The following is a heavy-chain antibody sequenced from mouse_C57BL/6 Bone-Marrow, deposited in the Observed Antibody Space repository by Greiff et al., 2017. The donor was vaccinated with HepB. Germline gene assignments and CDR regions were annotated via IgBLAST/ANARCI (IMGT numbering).Heavy chain of an antibody. CDR3: ASYRGSPYAMDY. CDR1: GFSLTSYG. V-gene: IGHV2-2*01. CDR2: IWSGGST. J-gene: IGHJ4*01. Sequence: QVQLQQSGPGLVQPSPRLSITCTVSGFSLTSYGVHWVRQSPGKGLEWLGVIWSGGSTDYNAAFISRLSISKDNSKSQVFFKMNSLQADDTAIYYCASYRGSPYAMDYWGQGTSVTVSS.